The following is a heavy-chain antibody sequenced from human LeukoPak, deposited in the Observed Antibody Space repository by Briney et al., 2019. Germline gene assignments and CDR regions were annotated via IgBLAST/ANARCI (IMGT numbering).Heavy chain of an antibody. CDR3: ARARDGDRFAFDY. CDR2: IYYSGST. J-gene: IGHJ4*01. V-gene: IGHV4-59*08. D-gene: IGHD5-24*01. CDR1: GGSISSYY. Sequence: PPETISLTCTVSGGSISSYYWSWIRQPPGKGLEWVGYIYYSGSTDYHPSLTSRVTMSVDTSKSQFSLKLNSVTATDTAVYYCARARDGDRFAFDYWGHGSLFTVSS.